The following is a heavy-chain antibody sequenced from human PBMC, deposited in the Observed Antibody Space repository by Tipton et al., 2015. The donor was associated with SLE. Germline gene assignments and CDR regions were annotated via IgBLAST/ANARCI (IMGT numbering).Heavy chain of an antibody. CDR3: ARATQIGGYDFSFDY. D-gene: IGHD5-12*01. CDR1: GFTFSSYA. CDR2: ISGSGGST. J-gene: IGHJ4*02. Sequence: SLRLSCAASGFTFSSYAMSWVRQAPGKGLEWVSAISGSGGSTYYAGSVKGRFTISRDNSKNTLYLQMNSLRAEDTAVYYCARATQIGGYDFSFDYWGQGTLVTVSS. V-gene: IGHV3-23*01.